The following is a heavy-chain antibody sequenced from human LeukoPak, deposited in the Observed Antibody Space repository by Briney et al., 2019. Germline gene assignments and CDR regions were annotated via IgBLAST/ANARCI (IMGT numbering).Heavy chain of an antibody. V-gene: IGHV4-59*01. Sequence: SETLSLTCTVSGDSISGSYWSWIRQSPGKGLEWIGYIYYSGSTNYNPSLKSRATISVDTSKNQFSLKLSSVTAADTAVYYCARAGGVQWLGKMGNWFDPWGQGTLVTVSS. CDR3: ARAGGVQWLGKMGNWFDP. CDR2: IYYSGST. D-gene: IGHD6-19*01. CDR1: GDSISGSY. J-gene: IGHJ5*02.